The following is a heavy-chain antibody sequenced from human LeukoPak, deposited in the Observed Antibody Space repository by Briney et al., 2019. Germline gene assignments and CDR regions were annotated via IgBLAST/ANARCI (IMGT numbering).Heavy chain of an antibody. CDR2: IYYSGNT. V-gene: IGHV4-39*01. J-gene: IGHJ5*02. CDR3: ATTTGGPYNWFDP. Sequence: SETLSLTCTVSGVSISSSNSYWGWIRQPPGKGLEWIGSIYYSGNTYYNASLKSQVSISIDTSKNQFSLKLSSVTAADTAVYYCATTTGGPYNWFDPWGQGTLVTVSS. D-gene: IGHD1-1*01. CDR1: GVSISSSNSY.